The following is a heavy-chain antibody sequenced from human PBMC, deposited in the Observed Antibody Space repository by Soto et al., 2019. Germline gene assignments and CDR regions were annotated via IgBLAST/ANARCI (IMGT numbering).Heavy chain of an antibody. CDR2: IVVGSGNT. V-gene: IGHV1-58*01. CDR3: AADYDFWSGYNFDY. D-gene: IGHD3-3*01. J-gene: IGHJ4*02. Sequence: ASGKVSCKASGFTFTSSAVQWVRQARGQRLEWIGWIVVGSGNTNYAQKFQERVTITRDMSTSTAYMELSSLRSEDTAVYYCAADYDFWSGYNFDYWGQGTLVTVSS. CDR1: GFTFTSSA.